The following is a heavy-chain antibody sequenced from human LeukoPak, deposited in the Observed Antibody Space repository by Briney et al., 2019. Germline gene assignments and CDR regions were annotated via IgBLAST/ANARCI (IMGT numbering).Heavy chain of an antibody. Sequence: GGSLRLSCAASGFSVSTYGMQWVRQAPGKGLEWVTVISLDGINKHYGESVRGRFTISRDNSKSTLYLQMNSLRVDDTGIYYCARDKVGGIASDHWGQGTLVTVSS. D-gene: IGHD3-16*02. CDR1: GFSVSTYG. J-gene: IGHJ4*02. CDR3: ARDKVGGIASDH. V-gene: IGHV3-33*05. CDR2: ISLDGINK.